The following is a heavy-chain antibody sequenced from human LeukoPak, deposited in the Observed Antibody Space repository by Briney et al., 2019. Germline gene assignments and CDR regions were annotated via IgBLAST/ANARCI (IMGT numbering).Heavy chain of an antibody. Sequence: PSETLSLTCTVSGGSISSSSYYWGWIRQPPGKGLEWIGSIYYSGSTYYNPSLKSRVTISVDTSKNQFSLKLSSVTAADTAVYYCARARSLLVWGSYFDYWGQGTLVTVSS. CDR1: GGSISSSSYY. V-gene: IGHV4-39*07. CDR3: ARARSLLVWGSYFDY. J-gene: IGHJ4*02. D-gene: IGHD3-16*01. CDR2: IYYSGST.